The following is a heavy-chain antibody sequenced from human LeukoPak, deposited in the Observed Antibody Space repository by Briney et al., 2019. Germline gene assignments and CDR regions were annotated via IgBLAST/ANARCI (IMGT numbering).Heavy chain of an antibody. CDR1: GGSISSSSYY. Sequence: SETLSLTCTVSGGSISSSSYYWSWIRQPPGKGLEWIGEINHSGSTNYNPSLKSRVTISVDTSKNQFSPKLSSVTAADTAVYYGARGVSLGNRILTGRSFDYWGQGTLVTVSS. J-gene: IGHJ4*02. CDR3: ARGVSLGNRILTGRSFDY. V-gene: IGHV4-39*07. D-gene: IGHD3-9*01. CDR2: INHSGST.